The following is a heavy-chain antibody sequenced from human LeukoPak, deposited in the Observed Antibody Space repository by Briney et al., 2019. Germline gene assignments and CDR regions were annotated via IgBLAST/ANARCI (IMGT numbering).Heavy chain of an antibody. D-gene: IGHD2-2*01. V-gene: IGHV5-51*01. CDR2: IYPGDSDN. CDR3: ARDNIVVVPAAMGDYYYYYGMDV. CDR1: GYSFTSYW. J-gene: IGHJ6*02. Sequence: GESLKISCKGSGYSFTSYWIGWVRQMPGKGLEWMGIIYPGDSDNRYSPSFQGQVTISADKSISTAYLQWGSLKASDTAMYYCARDNIVVVPAAMGDYYYYYGMDVWGQGTTVTVSS.